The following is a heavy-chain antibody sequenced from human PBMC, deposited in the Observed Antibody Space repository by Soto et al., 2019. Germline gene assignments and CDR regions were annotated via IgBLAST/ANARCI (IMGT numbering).Heavy chain of an antibody. CDR1: GFTFSSYA. V-gene: IGHV3-23*01. D-gene: IGHD3-16*01. J-gene: IGHJ6*02. CDR3: ARSAVNYDYVWGSYYYYGMDV. CDR2: ISGSGGST. Sequence: GGSLRLSCAASGFTFSSYAMSWVRQAPGKGLEWVSAISGSGGSTYYADSVKGRFTISRDNSKNTLYLQMNSLRAEDTAVYYCARSAVNYDYVWGSYYYYGMDVWGQGTTVTVS.